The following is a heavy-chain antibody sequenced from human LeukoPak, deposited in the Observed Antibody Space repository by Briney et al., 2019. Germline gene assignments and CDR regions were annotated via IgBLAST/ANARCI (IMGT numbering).Heavy chain of an antibody. CDR2: IGVGGTP. D-gene: IGHD3-10*01. V-gene: IGHV3-23*01. J-gene: IGHJ4*02. CDR1: GFTFNNYA. CDR3: ARDRSPFYGSGSSDY. Sequence: PGGSLRLSCAASGFTFNNYAFTWVRQAPGKGLDWVSSIGVGGTPYYADSVKGRFTISRDNSRNTVYLQMNSLRADDTAVYYCARDRSPFYGSGSSDYWGQGTLVTVSS.